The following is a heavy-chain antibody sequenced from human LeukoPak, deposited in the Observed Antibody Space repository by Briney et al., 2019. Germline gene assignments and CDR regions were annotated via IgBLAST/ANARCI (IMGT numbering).Heavy chain of an antibody. Sequence: GGSLRLSCAASGFTFSNYGLSWVRQAPGRGLEWVSGISGGAVSTNYADSVKGRFTISRDNSKSTLYLQMNSLRAEDTAVYYCARSGRYCSGGSCYQEASLDYWGQGTLVTVSS. CDR2: ISGGAVST. J-gene: IGHJ4*02. D-gene: IGHD2-15*01. CDR3: ARSGRYCSGGSCYQEASLDY. V-gene: IGHV3-23*01. CDR1: GFTFSNYG.